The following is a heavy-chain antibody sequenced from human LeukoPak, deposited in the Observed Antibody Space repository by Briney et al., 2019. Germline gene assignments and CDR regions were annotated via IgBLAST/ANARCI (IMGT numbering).Heavy chain of an antibody. CDR2: IYYSGST. D-gene: IGHD2-2*01. Sequence: SETLSLTCTVSGGSISSSSYYWGWIRQPPGKGLEWIGSIYYSGSTYYNPSLKSRVTISVDTSKNQFSLKLSSVTAADTAVYYCARVKGSCSSTSCYYYYMDVWGKGTTVTVSS. J-gene: IGHJ6*03. V-gene: IGHV4-39*01. CDR1: GGSISSSSYY. CDR3: ARVKGSCSSTSCYYYYMDV.